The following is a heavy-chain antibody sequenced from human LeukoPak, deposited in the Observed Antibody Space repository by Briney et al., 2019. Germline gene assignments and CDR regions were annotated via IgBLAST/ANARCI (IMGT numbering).Heavy chain of an antibody. Sequence: SETLSLTCTVSGVSISSSSHYWGWNRQPPGKGLEWIGSINYSGRTYNNPSLKSRVTISVDTSKNQFSLKLSSVTAADTAMYYCARPEGTGWFYFGYWGQGILVTVSS. CDR2: INYSGRT. CDR1: GVSISSSSHY. J-gene: IGHJ4*02. D-gene: IGHD6-19*01. CDR3: ARPEGTGWFYFGY. V-gene: IGHV4-39*01.